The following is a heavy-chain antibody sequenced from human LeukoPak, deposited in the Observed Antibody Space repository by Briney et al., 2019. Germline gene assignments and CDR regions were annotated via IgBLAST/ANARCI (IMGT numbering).Heavy chain of an antibody. CDR2: INPNSGGT. D-gene: IGHD3-10*01. Sequence: ASVTVSCTASGYTFTGYYMHWVRQAPGQGLEWMGWINPNSGGTNYAQKFQGRVTMTRDTSISTAYMELSRLRSDDTAVYYCARGAYYYGSGSYKPAPYFDYWGQGTLVTVSS. V-gene: IGHV1-2*02. J-gene: IGHJ4*02. CDR3: ARGAYYYGSGSYKPAPYFDY. CDR1: GYTFTGYY.